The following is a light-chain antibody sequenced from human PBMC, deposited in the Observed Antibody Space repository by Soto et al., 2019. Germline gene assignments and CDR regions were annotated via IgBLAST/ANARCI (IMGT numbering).Light chain of an antibody. CDR1: QTINSW. CDR3: QQYNSYSYT. Sequence: DIQMTQSPSTLSASAGDRVTITCRASQTINSWLAWYQHKPGKAPKLLIYKASSLESGVPSRFSGSVSGTEFTLTISSLQPDDFATYYCQQYNSYSYTFGQGTKLEIK. V-gene: IGKV1-5*03. J-gene: IGKJ2*01. CDR2: KAS.